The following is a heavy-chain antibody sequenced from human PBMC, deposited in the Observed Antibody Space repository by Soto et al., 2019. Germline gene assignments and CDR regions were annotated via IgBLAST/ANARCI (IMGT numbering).Heavy chain of an antibody. J-gene: IGHJ4*02. V-gene: IGHV3-33*01. CDR3: ARTYYSSGWHLDY. CDR1: GFTFSSYG. D-gene: IGHD6-19*01. Sequence: GGSLRLSCAASGFTFSSYGMHWVRQAPGKGLEWVAVIWYDGSNKHYIDSVKGRFTISRDDSKHTLYLQMNSLRAEDTAVYYCARTYYSSGWHLDYWGQGTLVTVSS. CDR2: IWYDGSNK.